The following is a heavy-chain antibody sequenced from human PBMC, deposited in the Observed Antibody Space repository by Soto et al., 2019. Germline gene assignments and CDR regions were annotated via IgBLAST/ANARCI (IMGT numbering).Heavy chain of an antibody. CDR3: ARPSTYYYDSSGSPTVDYFDY. Sequence: GGSLRLSCAASGFTFSDYYMSWIRQAPGKGLEWVSYISSSGSTIYYADSVKGRFTISRDNAKNSLYLQMNSLRAEDTAVYYCARPSTYYYDSSGSPTVDYFDYWGQGTLVTVPS. D-gene: IGHD3-22*01. J-gene: IGHJ4*02. CDR1: GFTFSDYY. CDR2: ISSSGSTI. V-gene: IGHV3-11*01.